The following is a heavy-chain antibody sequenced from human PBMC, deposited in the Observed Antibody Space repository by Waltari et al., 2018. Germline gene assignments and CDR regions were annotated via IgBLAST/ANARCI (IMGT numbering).Heavy chain of an antibody. D-gene: IGHD2-15*01. CDR2: IYTSGST. CDR3: ARDEGYCSGGSCYYYGMDV. V-gene: IGHV4-61*02. Sequence: QVQLQESGPGLVKPSQTLSLTCTVSGGSISSGSYYWSWIRQPAGKGLEWIGRIYTSGSTTYNPSLKSRVTISVDTSKNQFSLKLSSVTAADTAVYYCARDEGYCSGGSCYYYGMDVWGQGTTVTVSS. CDR1: GGSISSGSYY. J-gene: IGHJ6*02.